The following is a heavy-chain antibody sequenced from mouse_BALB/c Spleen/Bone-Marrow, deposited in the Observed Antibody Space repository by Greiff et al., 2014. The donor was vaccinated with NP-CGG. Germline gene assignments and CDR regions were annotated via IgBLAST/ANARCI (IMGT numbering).Heavy chain of an antibody. Sequence: QVQLQQPAAELARPGASVKMSCKTSGHTFTYYTMHWVKQRPGQGLEWIGYINPSSGYTDYNQKFKDKTTLTTDKSSSTAYLQLSSLTSEDSAVYYCVRENYDYDGDAMDYWGQGTSVTVSS. CDR1: GHTFTYYT. J-gene: IGHJ4*01. D-gene: IGHD2-4*01. CDR2: INPSSGYT. CDR3: VRENYDYDGDAMDY. V-gene: IGHV1-4*02.